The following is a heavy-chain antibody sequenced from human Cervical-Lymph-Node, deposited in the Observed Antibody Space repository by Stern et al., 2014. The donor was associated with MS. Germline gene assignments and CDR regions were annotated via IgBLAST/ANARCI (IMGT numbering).Heavy chain of an antibody. J-gene: IGHJ6*02. CDR1: GFTFSDYG. V-gene: IGHV3-30*03. CDR2: ATYDGSDQ. CDR3: ARDRGLTHYFYGMDV. Sequence: VQLVESGGGVVQPGKSLRLSCAASGFTFSDYGMHWVRQAPGKGLEWVALATYDGSDQYYADSVKGRSTVSRDNSKNTVLLQMNGLRPEDTAVYFCARDRGLTHYFYGMDVWGQGTTVTVSS. D-gene: IGHD3-10*01.